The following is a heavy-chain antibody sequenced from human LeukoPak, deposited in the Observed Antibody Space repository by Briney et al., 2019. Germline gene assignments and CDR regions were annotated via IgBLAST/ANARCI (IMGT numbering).Heavy chain of an antibody. V-gene: IGHV4-30-2*01. CDR2: IYHSGST. Sequence: SETLSLTCTVSGGSISSGGYYWSWIRQPPGKGLEWIGYIYHSGSTYYNPSLKSRVTISVDRSKNQFSLKLSSVTAADTAVYYCAREMEGKYYDSSGQDYWGQGTLVTVSS. CDR1: GGSISSGGYY. CDR3: AREMEGKYYDSSGQDY. D-gene: IGHD3-22*01. J-gene: IGHJ4*02.